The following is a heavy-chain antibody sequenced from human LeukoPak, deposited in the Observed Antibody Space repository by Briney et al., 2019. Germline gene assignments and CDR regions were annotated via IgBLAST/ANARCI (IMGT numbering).Heavy chain of an antibody. CDR1: GGSISSGDYY. CDR3: ARGRDFWSRDFDY. J-gene: IGHJ4*02. Sequence: PSQTLSLTCTVSGGSISSGDYYWSWIRQPPGKGLEWIGYIYYSGSTYYNPSLKSRVTISVDTSKNQFSLKLSSVTAADTAVYYCARGRDFWSRDFDYWGQGTLVTVSS. CDR2: IYYSGST. D-gene: IGHD3-3*01. V-gene: IGHV4-30-4*01.